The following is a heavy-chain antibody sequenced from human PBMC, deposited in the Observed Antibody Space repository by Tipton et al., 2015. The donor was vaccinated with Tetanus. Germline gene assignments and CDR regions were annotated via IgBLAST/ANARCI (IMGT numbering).Heavy chain of an antibody. CDR1: GFTFDSYA. D-gene: IGHD3-22*01. Sequence: GSLRLSCAASGFTFDSYAMNWVRQAPGKGLEWVSVSYSGGSYAYYADSVKGRFTTSRDDSKNTLYLHMTSLRADDTAVYFCAGVYYYDSVGPWGIDYWGQGTLVTVSS. CDR3: AGVYYYDSVGPWGIDY. J-gene: IGHJ4*02. V-gene: IGHV3-23*03. CDR2: SYSGGSYA.